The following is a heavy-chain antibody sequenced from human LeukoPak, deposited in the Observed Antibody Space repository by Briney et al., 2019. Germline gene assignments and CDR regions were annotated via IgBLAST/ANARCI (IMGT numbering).Heavy chain of an antibody. CDR3: AELGITMIGGV. D-gene: IGHD3-10*02. CDR1: GFTFCSYA. J-gene: IGHJ6*04. CDR2: ISYDGGNK. Sequence: GGSLRLSCAASGFTFCSYAMHWVRQAPGKGLEWVAAISYDGGNKYYADSVKGRFTISRDNAKNSLYLQMNSLRAEDTAVYYCAELGITMIGGVWGKGTTVTISS. V-gene: IGHV3-30*04.